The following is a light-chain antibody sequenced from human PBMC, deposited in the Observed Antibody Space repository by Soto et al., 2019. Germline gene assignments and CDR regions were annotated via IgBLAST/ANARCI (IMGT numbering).Light chain of an antibody. CDR1: SSDVGGYNY. CDR2: ELS. J-gene: IGLJ2*01. CDR3: SAYEGSNSFVV. V-gene: IGLV2-8*01. Sequence: QSALTQPPSASGSPGQSVTISCTGTSSDVGGYNYVSWYQQHPGKAPKLMIYELSKRPSGVPDRFSGSKSGNTASLTVSGLEAEDEAEDYYSAYEGSNSFVVFGGGTKLTVL.